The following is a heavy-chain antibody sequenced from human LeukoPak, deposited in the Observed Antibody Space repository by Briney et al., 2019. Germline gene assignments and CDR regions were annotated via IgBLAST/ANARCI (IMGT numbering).Heavy chain of an antibody. CDR1: GFSFSSYG. Sequence: GGSLRLSCAASGFSFSSYGMHWVRQAPGKGLEWVAVISYDGSNKYYADSVKGRFTISRDSSKNTLYLQMNNLRAEDTAVFYCAKDLGGSGDFWSGYYDYYYSGMDVWGQGTTVTVSS. V-gene: IGHV3-30*18. CDR3: AKDLGGSGDFWSGYYDYYYSGMDV. CDR2: ISYDGSNK. J-gene: IGHJ6*02. D-gene: IGHD3-3*01.